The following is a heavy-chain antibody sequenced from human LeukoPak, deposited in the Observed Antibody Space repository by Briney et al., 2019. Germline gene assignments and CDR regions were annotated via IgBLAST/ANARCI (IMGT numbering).Heavy chain of an antibody. CDR1: GGSMNSGNFY. D-gene: IGHD3-22*01. CDR3: ARFHSDSGGFYPDDY. J-gene: IGHJ4*02. CDR2: IYTSGNT. Sequence: PSETLSLTCTVSGGSMNSGNFYWSWIRQPAGKGLEWIGRIYTSGNTIYNPSLRSRVTISLDTSRNQFSLNLNSVTAADTAVYYRARFHSDSGGFYPDDYWGQGTLVTVSS. V-gene: IGHV4-61*02.